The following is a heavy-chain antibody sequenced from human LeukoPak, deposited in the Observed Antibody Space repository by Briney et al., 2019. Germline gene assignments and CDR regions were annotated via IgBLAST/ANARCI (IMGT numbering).Heavy chain of an antibody. CDR3: ASRRYSSGWYVY. J-gene: IGHJ4*02. Sequence: PSETLSLTCTVSGGSISSSSYYWGWIRQPPGKGLEWIGSIYYSGSTYYNPSLKSRVTISVDTSKNQFSLKLSSVTAADTAVYYCASRRYSSGWYVYWGQGTLVTVSS. D-gene: IGHD6-19*01. V-gene: IGHV4-39*01. CDR2: IYYSGST. CDR1: GGSISSSSYY.